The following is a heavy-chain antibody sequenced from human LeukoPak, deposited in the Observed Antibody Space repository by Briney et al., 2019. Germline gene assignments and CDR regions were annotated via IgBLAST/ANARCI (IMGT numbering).Heavy chain of an antibody. J-gene: IGHJ4*02. CDR2: IFYSGST. D-gene: IGHD3-9*01. CDR1: GGSINSGVYY. CDR3: AREYSDILTGYYLFDS. Sequence: SETLSLTCTVSGGSINSGVYYCSWIRQYPGKGLEWIGSIFYSGSTSYNPSLKSRFTISVDTSKNQFSLKLSSVTAADTAVYYCAREYSDILTGYYLFDSWGQGTLVTVSS. V-gene: IGHV4-31*03.